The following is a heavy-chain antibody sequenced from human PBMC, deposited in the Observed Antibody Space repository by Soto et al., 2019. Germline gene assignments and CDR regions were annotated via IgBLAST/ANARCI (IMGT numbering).Heavy chain of an antibody. CDR2: AYYRSEWFN. J-gene: IGHJ3*02. Sequence: SQTLSLTCVISGDSVSSNSAAWNWIRQSPSRGLEWLGRAYYRSEWFNDYAVSVKGRITINPDTSKNQFSLQLNSVTPEDTAVYYRAREMDRVVVPPAARRWGPLDIWGQRTRVTVSS. V-gene: IGHV6-1*01. D-gene: IGHD2-2*03. CDR3: AREMDRVVVPPAARRWGPLDI. CDR1: GDSVSSNSAA.